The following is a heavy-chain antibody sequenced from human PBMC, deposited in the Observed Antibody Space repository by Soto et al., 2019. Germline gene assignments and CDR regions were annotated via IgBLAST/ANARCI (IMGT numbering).Heavy chain of an antibody. V-gene: IGHV1-18*01. J-gene: IGHJ4*02. CDR1: GYTFTSYG. CDR2: ISAYNGNT. Sequence: SVKVSCKASGYTFTSYGISWVRQAPGQGLEWMGWISAYNGNTNYAQKLQGRVTMTTDTSTSTAYMELRSLRSDDTAVYYWARDRGEIAVAGPPDYWGQGAPVTVYS. D-gene: IGHD6-19*01. CDR3: ARDRGEIAVAGPPDY.